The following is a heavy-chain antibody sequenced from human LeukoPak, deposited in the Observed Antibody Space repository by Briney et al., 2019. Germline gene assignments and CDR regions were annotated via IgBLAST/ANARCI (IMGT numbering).Heavy chain of an antibody. J-gene: IGHJ4*02. D-gene: IGHD3-22*01. CDR3: ARHATTIGGFDY. CDR1: GGSLSSRCSD. CDR2: IYYSGST. Sequence: SETLSLAWTVSGGSLSSRCSDWGRIPQAPGKGLGGIGRIYYSGSTYYNPSLKSRVTISVDTSKNQFSLKLSSVTAADTAVYYCARHATTIGGFDYWGQGTLVTVSS. V-gene: IGHV4-39*01.